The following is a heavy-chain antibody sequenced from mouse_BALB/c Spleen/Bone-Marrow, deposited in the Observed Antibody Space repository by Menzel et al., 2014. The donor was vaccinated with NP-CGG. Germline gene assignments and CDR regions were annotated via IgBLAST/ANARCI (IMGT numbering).Heavy chain of an antibody. J-gene: IGHJ3*01. D-gene: IGHD2-2*01. Sequence: EVMLVESGTVLARPGASVKMSCKASGYTFTSYWMHWVKQRPGQGLEWIGAIYPGNSDTSYNQKFKGKAKLTAVTSTSTAYMELSSLTNEDSAVYYCTRVIYYGYAWFAYWGQGILVTVSA. V-gene: IGHV1-5*01. CDR2: IYPGNSDT. CDR3: TRVIYYGYAWFAY. CDR1: GYTFTSYW.